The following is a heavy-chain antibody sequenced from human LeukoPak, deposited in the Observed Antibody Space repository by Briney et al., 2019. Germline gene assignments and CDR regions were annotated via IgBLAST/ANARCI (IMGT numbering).Heavy chain of an antibody. D-gene: IGHD3-9*01. V-gene: IGHV1-3*01. Sequence: GASVKVSCKASGYTFLNHAMHWVRQAPGQRLEWMGWINAGNDNTKYSQKFRGRVTINRDTSANTAYMELSSLRSEDTAVYYCARGSVFSLYGMDVWGQGTTVTVSS. CDR1: GYTFLNHA. CDR2: INAGNDNT. J-gene: IGHJ6*02. CDR3: ARGSVFSLYGMDV.